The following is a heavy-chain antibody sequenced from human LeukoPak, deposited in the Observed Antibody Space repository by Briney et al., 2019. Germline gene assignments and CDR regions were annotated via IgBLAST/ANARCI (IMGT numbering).Heavy chain of an antibody. J-gene: IGHJ6*02. CDR1: GFTFSSYA. CDR2: ISYDGSNK. D-gene: IGHD6-6*01. V-gene: IGHV3-30-3*01. CDR3: ARDVIGSSSGGMDV. Sequence: GGSLRLSCAASGFTFSSYAMHWVRQAPGKGLEWVAVISYDGSNKYYADSVKGRFTISRDNSKNTLYLQMNSLRAEDTAVYYCARDVIGSSSGGMDVWGQGTTVTVSS.